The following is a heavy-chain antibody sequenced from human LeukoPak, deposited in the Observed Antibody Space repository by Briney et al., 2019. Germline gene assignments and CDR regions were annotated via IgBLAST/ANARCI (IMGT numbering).Heavy chain of an antibody. D-gene: IGHD4-11*01. V-gene: IGHV1-2*02. CDR1: GYTFTGYY. Sequence: ASVKVSCKASGYTFTGYYMHWVRQAPGQGLEWMGWINPNSGGTNYAQKFQGRVTMTRDTSISTAYMELSRLRSDDTAVYYCATTTTATTIVMNHWGQGTLVTVSS. J-gene: IGHJ5*02. CDR3: ATTTTATTIVMNH. CDR2: INPNSGGT.